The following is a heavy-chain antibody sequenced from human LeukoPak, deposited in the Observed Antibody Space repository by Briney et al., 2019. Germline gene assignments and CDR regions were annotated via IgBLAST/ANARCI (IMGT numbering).Heavy chain of an antibody. J-gene: IGHJ4*02. CDR3: ARENSGSYYQFDC. D-gene: IGHD1-26*01. Sequence: GGSLRLSCAASGFTFSSYWMSWVRQAPGKGLEWVANIKQDGSEKYYVDSVKGRFTISRDNAKNSLYLQMNSLRAEDTAVYYCARENSGSYYQFDCWGQGTLVTVSS. V-gene: IGHV3-7*01. CDR2: IKQDGSEK. CDR1: GFTFSSYW.